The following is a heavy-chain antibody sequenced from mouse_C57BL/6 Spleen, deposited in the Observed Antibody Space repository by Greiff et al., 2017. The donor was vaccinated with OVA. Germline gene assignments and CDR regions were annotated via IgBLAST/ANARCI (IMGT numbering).Heavy chain of an antibody. CDR3: ARCYYYGSSLYWYFDV. CDR2: IYPGSGST. CDR1: GYTFTSYW. V-gene: IGHV1-55*01. J-gene: IGHJ1*03. D-gene: IGHD1-1*01. Sequence: QVQLKQPGAELVKPGASVKMSCKASGYTFTSYWITWVKQRPGQGLEWIGDIYPGSGSTNYNEKFKSKATLTVDTSSSTAYMQLSSLTSEDSAVYYCARCYYYGSSLYWYFDVWGTGTTVTVSS.